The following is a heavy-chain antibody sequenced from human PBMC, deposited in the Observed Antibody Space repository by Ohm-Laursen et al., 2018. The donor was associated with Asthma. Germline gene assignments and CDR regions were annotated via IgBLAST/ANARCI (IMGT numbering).Heavy chain of an antibody. CDR1: GYTFTGYY. V-gene: IGHV1-2*06. J-gene: IGHJ6*02. CDR3: ARDLLGDTYYYYGMDV. Sequence: SVKVSCKASGYTFTGYYMHWVRQAPGQGLEWMGRINPNSGGTNYAQKFQGRVTITADESTSTAYMELSSLRSEDTAVYYCARDLLGDTYYYYGMDVWGQGTTVTVSS. D-gene: IGHD4-17*01. CDR2: INPNSGGT.